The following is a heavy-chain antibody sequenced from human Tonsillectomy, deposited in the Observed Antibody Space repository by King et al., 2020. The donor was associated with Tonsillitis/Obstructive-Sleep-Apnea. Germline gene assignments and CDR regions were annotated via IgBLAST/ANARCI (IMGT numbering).Heavy chain of an antibody. D-gene: IGHD3-3*01. Sequence: VQLVESGGGVVQPGRSLRLSCAASGFTFSSYGMHWVRQAPGKGLEWVAVISYDGSNKYYADSVKGRFTISRDNSKNTLYLQMNSLRAEDTAVYYCAEERFEDFWSGYLPSYYYYGMDVWGQGTTVTVSS. CDR3: AEERFEDFWSGYLPSYYYYGMDV. J-gene: IGHJ6*02. V-gene: IGHV3-30*18. CDR2: ISYDGSNK. CDR1: GFTFSSYG.